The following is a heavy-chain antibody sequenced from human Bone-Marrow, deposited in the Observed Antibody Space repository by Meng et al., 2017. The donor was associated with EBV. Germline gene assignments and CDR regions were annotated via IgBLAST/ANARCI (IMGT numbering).Heavy chain of an antibody. Sequence: QERVPGHAKHAETLDLMCIGARGSISRRGYYWCWVRQPPGKVLEWIATIFYEGSSYYNPSLKGRVAISIDTSQNQFSLEVRSVTAADTAVYYCARVDGDNKNRVDSWGRGTLVTVSS. V-gene: IGHV4-39*07. CDR1: RGSISRRGYY. D-gene: IGHD1-14*01. CDR2: IFYEGSS. J-gene: IGHJ4*02. CDR3: ARVDGDNKNRVDS.